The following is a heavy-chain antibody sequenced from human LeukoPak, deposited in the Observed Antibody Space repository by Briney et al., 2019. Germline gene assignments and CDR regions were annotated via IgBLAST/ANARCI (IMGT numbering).Heavy chain of an antibody. Sequence: GSLRLSCAASGFTFSSYEMNWVRQPPGKGLEWIGEINHSGSINYNPSLKSRVTISVDTSKNQFSLKLSSVTAADTAVYYCARGRRGYSYGRTGYYYYMDVWGKGTTVTVSS. CDR1: GFTFSSYE. D-gene: IGHD5-18*01. J-gene: IGHJ6*03. CDR3: ARGRRGYSYGRTGYYYYMDV. V-gene: IGHV4-34*01. CDR2: INHSGSI.